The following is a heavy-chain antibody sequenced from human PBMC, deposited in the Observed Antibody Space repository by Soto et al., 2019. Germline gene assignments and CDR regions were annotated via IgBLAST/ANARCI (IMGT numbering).Heavy chain of an antibody. V-gene: IGHV1-24*01. Sequence: ASVKVSCKVSGYTLTELSMHWVRQAPGKGLEWMGGFDPEDGETIYAQKFQGRVTMTEDTSTDTAYMELSSLRSEDTAVYYCAGPHPSPPDPSDYYDSSGYSRGAFDIWGQGTMVTVSS. J-gene: IGHJ3*02. D-gene: IGHD3-22*01. CDR3: AGPHPSPPDPSDYYDSSGYSRGAFDI. CDR2: FDPEDGET. CDR1: GYTLTELS.